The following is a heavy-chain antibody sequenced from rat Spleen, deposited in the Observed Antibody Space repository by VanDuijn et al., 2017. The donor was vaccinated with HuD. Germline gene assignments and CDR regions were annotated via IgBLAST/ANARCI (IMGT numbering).Heavy chain of an antibody. CDR3: TRNWDY. V-gene: IGHV5-46*01. CDR2: ISTSGGST. CDR1: GFTFSTFP. D-gene: IGHD5-1*01. J-gene: IGHJ2*01. Sequence: EVQLVESGGGLVQPGRSMKLSCAASGFTFSTFPMAWVRQAPTKGLEWVATISTSGGSTYYRDSMKGRFTISRDIARSTLYLQMNSLRSADTATYYCTRNWDYWGQGVMVTVSS.